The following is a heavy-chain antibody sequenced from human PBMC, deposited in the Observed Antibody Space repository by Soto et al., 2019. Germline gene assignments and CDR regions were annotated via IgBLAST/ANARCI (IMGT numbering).Heavy chain of an antibody. V-gene: IGHV4-34*01. CDR3: ARDPPSVTFDY. CDR2: INHSGST. J-gene: IGHJ4*02. Sequence: PSETLSLTCPFDGLSFSCYYWSWLGQPPGKGLEWIGEINHSGSTNYNPSLKSRVTISVDTSKNQFSLKLSSVTAADTAVYYCARDPPSVTFDYWGQGTLVTVS. D-gene: IGHD4-17*01. CDR1: GLSFSCYY.